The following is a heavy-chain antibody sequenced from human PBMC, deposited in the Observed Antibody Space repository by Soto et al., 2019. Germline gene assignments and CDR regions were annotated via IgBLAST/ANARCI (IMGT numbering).Heavy chain of an antibody. J-gene: IGHJ4*02. CDR2: ISSSSSTI. D-gene: IGHD4-17*01. Sequence: GGSLRLSCAASGFTFSSYAMSWVRQAPGKGLEWVSAISSSSSTIYYADSVKGRFTISRDNAKNSLYLQMNSLRAEDTAVYYCARDYRDYSNFDYWGQGTLVTVSS. CDR1: GFTFSSYA. CDR3: ARDYRDYSNFDY. V-gene: IGHV3-48*01.